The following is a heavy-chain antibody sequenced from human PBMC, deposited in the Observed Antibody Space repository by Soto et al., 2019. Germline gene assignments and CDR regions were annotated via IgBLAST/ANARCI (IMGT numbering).Heavy chain of an antibody. V-gene: IGHV2-5*02. CDR3: AHMGYWSGGSCYPLFDP. CDR2: IYWDDDK. Sequence: QITLKESGPTLVKPTQTLTLTCTFSGFSLSTSGVGVGWIRQPPGKALEWLALIYWDDDKRYSPSLKSRLTITKDTSKNQVVLTMTNMDPVDTATYYCAHMGYWSGGSCYPLFDPWGQGTLVTVSS. CDR1: GFSLSTSGVG. J-gene: IGHJ5*02. D-gene: IGHD2-15*01.